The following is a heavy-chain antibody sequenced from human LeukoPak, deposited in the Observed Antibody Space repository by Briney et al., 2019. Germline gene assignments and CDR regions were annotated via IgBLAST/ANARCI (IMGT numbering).Heavy chain of an antibody. V-gene: IGHV3-48*03. CDR3: ATYYGSTGFDY. Sequence: GGSLRLSCAASGFTFSSYEMNWVRQAPGKGLEWVSYISSSGSTIYYADSVKGRFTISRDNAKNSLYLQMNSLRAEDTAVYYCATYYGSTGFDYWGQGTLVTVSS. J-gene: IGHJ4*02. D-gene: IGHD3-10*01. CDR2: ISSSGSTI. CDR1: GFTFSSYE.